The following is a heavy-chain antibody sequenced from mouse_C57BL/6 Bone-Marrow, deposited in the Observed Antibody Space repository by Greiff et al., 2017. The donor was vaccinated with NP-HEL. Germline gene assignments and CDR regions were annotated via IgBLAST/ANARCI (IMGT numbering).Heavy chain of an antibody. V-gene: IGHV5-12*01. Sequence: EVMLVESGGGLVQPGGSLKLFCAASGFTFSDYYMYWVRQTPEKRLEWVAYISNGGGSTYYPDTVKGRFTISRDNAKNTLYLQMSRLKSEDTAMYYCARQAVVPFDYWGQGTTLTVSS. CDR2: ISNGGGST. D-gene: IGHD1-1*01. CDR1: GFTFSDYY. CDR3: ARQAVVPFDY. J-gene: IGHJ2*01.